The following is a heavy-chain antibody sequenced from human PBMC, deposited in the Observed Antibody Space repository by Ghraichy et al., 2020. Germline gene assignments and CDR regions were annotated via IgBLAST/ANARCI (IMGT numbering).Heavy chain of an antibody. CDR3: AKDVAYNWNPVAFDY. D-gene: IGHD1-20*01. Sequence: LSLTCAASGFTFSSYAMSWVRQAPGKGLEWVSAISGSGGSTYYADSVKGRFTISRDNSKNTLYLQMNSLRAEDTAVYYCAKDVAYNWNPVAFDYWGQGTLVTVSS. V-gene: IGHV3-23*01. J-gene: IGHJ4*02. CDR1: GFTFSSYA. CDR2: ISGSGGST.